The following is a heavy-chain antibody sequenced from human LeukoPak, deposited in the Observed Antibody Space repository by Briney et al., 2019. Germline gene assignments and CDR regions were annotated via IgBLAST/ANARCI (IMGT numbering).Heavy chain of an antibody. V-gene: IGHV3-30*02. CDR2: IRYDGSNK. D-gene: IGHD3-10*01. CDR1: GFTFSSYG. J-gene: IGHJ4*02. CDR3: AKDRWGIITMVRGVFDY. Sequence: PGGSLRLSCAASGFTFSSYGMHWVRQAPGKGLEWVAFIRYDGSNKYYADSVKGRFTISRDNSKNTLYLQMDSLRAEDTAVYYCAKDRWGIITMVRGVFDYWGQGTLVTVSS.